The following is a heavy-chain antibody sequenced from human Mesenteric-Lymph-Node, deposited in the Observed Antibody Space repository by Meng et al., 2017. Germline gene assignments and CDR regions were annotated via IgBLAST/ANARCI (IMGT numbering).Heavy chain of an antibody. V-gene: IGHV4-34*01. CDR2: INHSGST. CDR3: ARYSHDSSGYYYSDY. CDR1: GGSFSGYY. Sequence: SETLSLTCAVYGGSFSGYYWSWIRQPPGKGLEWIGEINHSGSTNYNPSLKSRVTISVDTSKNQFSLNLSSVTAADTAVYYCARYSHDSSGYYYSDYWGQGNLVTVSS. J-gene: IGHJ4*02. D-gene: IGHD3-22*01.